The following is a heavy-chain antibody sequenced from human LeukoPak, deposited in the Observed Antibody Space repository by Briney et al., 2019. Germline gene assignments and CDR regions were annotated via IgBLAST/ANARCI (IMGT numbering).Heavy chain of an antibody. CDR3: ARREGGWYLDY. Sequence: GESLKISCQGSGYTFANYWIGWVRQMPGKGLEWMGIIYPCGSDTRYSPSFQGQVTISADKSNSPAYLQLSSLKASDTAVYYCARREGGWYLDYWGQGPLVTVSS. CDR1: GYTFANYW. V-gene: IGHV5-51*01. D-gene: IGHD6-19*01. J-gene: IGHJ4*02. CDR2: IYPCGSDT.